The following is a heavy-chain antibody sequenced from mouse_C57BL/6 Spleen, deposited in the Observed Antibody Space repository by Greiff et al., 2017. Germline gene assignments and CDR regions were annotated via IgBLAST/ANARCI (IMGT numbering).Heavy chain of an antibody. CDR3: ARARTREFDY. CDR2: ISDGGSYT. V-gene: IGHV5-4*01. Sequence: VQLKQSGGGLVKPGGSLKLSCAASGFTFSSYAMSWVRQTPEKRLEWVATISDGGSYTYYPDNVKGRFTISRDNAKNNLYLQMSHLKSEDTAMYYCARARTREFDYWGQGTTLTVSS. J-gene: IGHJ2*01. D-gene: IGHD3-3*01. CDR1: GFTFSSYA.